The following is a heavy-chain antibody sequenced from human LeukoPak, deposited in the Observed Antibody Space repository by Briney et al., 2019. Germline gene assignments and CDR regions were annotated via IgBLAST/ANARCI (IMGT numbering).Heavy chain of an antibody. CDR1: GFTFNSYW. J-gene: IGHJ3*01. CDR3: ARDTDYAFDV. CDR2: IKQDGSEK. Sequence: GGSLRLSCAASGFTFNSYWMSWVRQAPGKGLEWVANIKQDGSEKYYVDSVKGRFTISRDNAKNSLYLQMNSLRAEDTAVYYCARDTDYAFDVWGQGTMVTVSS. V-gene: IGHV3-7*01.